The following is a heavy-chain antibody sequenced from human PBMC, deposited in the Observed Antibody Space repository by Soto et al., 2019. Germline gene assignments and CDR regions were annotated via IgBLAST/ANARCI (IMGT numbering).Heavy chain of an antibody. Sequence: GGSLRLSCAASGFTFSSYGMHWVRQAPGKGLEWVAVIWMDGKNKYYADSVKGRFTISRDNSKSTLDLQMSSLRAEDTAVYYCARPPYGSGSYYRGGVGYRGQGTLVTVSS. CDR2: IWMDGKNK. D-gene: IGHD3-10*01. CDR3: ARPPYGSGSYYRGGVGY. J-gene: IGHJ4*02. CDR1: GFTFSSYG. V-gene: IGHV3-33*01.